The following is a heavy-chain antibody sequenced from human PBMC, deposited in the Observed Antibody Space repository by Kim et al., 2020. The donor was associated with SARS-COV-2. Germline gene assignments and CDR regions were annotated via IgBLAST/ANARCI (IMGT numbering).Heavy chain of an antibody. Sequence: SETLSLTCAVYGGSFSGYYWSWIRQPPGKGLEWIGEINHSGSTNYNPSLKSRVTISVDTSKNQFSLKLSSVTAADTAVYYCASGGWLQFSSGLVYWGQGT. J-gene: IGHJ4*02. D-gene: IGHD5-12*01. V-gene: IGHV4-34*01. CDR1: GGSFSGYY. CDR3: ASGGWLQFSSGLVY. CDR2: INHSGST.